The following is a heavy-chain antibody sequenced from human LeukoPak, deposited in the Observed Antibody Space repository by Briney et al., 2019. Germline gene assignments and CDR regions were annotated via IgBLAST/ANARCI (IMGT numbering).Heavy chain of an antibody. V-gene: IGHV3-21*01. CDR3: ARDRVSGSGSIDY. D-gene: IGHD3-10*01. CDR1: GFTFSIYS. Sequence: GGSLRLSCAASGFTFSIYSINWVRQALGKGLEWVSFITGNSNYIYYADSVKGRFTISRDNAKNSLYLQMNSLRVEDTAVYYCARDRVSGSGSIDYWGQGTLVTVSS. CDR2: ITGNSNYI. J-gene: IGHJ4*02.